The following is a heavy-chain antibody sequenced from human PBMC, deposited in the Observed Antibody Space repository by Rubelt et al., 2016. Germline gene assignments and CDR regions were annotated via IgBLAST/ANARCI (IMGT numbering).Heavy chain of an antibody. V-gene: IGHV4-59*11. J-gene: IGHJ4*02. D-gene: IGHD6-25*01. CDR3: ARASSGSPRFGFDY. CDR1: GASMNSHY. Sequence: QLQLQESGPGLVKPSETLSLTCTVSGASMNSHYWNWIRQPAGKGLEWIGYIYYSGSTNYNPSLKSRVTISIATSKTQFSLKWSSVTAADTAVYYCARASSGSPRFGFDYWGQGTLVTVSS. CDR2: IYYSGST.